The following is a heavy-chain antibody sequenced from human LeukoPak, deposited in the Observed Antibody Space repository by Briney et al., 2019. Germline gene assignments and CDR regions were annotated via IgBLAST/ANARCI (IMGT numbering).Heavy chain of an antibody. V-gene: IGHV3-74*01. CDR1: GFDFSSNW. J-gene: IGHJ4*01. Sequence: PGGSLRLSCAASGFDFSSNWMHWVRHAPGQGLVWVSRIKGDGISTNYADSVKGRFTLSRDNAKNTLFLEMNSLRDEDTAVYYCAGDYIWGRLFWGQGTLVTVSS. CDR2: IKGDGIST. CDR3: AGDYIWGRLF. D-gene: IGHD3-16*01.